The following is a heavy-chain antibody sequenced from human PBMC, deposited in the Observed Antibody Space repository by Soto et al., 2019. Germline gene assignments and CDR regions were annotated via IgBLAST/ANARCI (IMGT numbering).Heavy chain of an antibody. D-gene: IGHD3-22*01. CDR3: ERDLGHYDSSGYLDY. V-gene: IGHV3-33*01. CDR2: IWYDGSNK. Sequence: GGSLRLSCAASGFTFSSYGMHWVRQAPGKGLEWVAVIWYDGSNKYYADSVKGRFTISRDNSKNTLYLQMNSLRAEDTAVYYCERDLGHYDSSGYLDYCGQGPLVTV. CDR1: GFTFSSYG. J-gene: IGHJ4*02.